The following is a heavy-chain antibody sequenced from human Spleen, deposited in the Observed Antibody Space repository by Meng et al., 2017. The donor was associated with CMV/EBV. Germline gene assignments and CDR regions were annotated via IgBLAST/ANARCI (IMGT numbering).Heavy chain of an antibody. CDR1: GFSFSDFY. Sequence: GESLKISCAASGFSFSDFYMSWIRQAPGKGLEWVANIKQDGSATYYVGSVQGRFRVSRDNANNSLSLQMDSLRVEDTAVYYCTTTSNGFFDYWGQGALVTVSS. CDR3: TTTSNGFFDY. D-gene: IGHD2-8*01. J-gene: IGHJ4*02. CDR2: IKQDGSAT. V-gene: IGHV3-7*01.